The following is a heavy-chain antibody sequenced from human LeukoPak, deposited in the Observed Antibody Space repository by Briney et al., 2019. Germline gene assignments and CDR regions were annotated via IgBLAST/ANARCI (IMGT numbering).Heavy chain of an antibody. Sequence: PSETLSLTCAVYGGSFSGYYWSWIHQPLGKGLEWIGEINHSGSTNYNPSLKSRVTISVDTSKNQFSLKLSSVTAADTAVYYCARVRYCSGGSCYGLTDYWGQGTLVTVSS. CDR2: INHSGST. D-gene: IGHD2-15*01. CDR1: GGSFSGYY. V-gene: IGHV4-34*01. CDR3: ARVRYCSGGSCYGLTDY. J-gene: IGHJ4*02.